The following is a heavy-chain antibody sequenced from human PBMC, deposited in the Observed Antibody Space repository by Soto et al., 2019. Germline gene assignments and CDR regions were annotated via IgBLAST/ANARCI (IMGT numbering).Heavy chain of an antibody. Sequence: PGGSLRLSCAASGFTVDDSAMPWVRQAPGKGLEWVSGISWNSGSIGYADSVKGRFTISRDNAKNSLYLQMNSLRAEDTALYYCAKDIALYGDPHFDYWGQGTLVTVSS. CDR2: ISWNSGSI. D-gene: IGHD4-17*01. CDR3: AKDIALYGDPHFDY. CDR1: GFTVDDSA. V-gene: IGHV3-9*01. J-gene: IGHJ4*02.